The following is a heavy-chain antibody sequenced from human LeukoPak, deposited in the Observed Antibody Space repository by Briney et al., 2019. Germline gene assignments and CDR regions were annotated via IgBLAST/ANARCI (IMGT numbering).Heavy chain of an antibody. D-gene: IGHD3-10*01. Sequence: GESLKISCQVSGYIFVNYWIGLVRQMPGKGLESMGIIYPADSDTTYRPSFQGQVTISADKSISTVYLQWSSLKASDTGMYYCSRQSRDGSKTRGYYFDYWGQGPLDSVSS. CDR1: GYIFVNYW. CDR2: IYPADSDT. J-gene: IGHJ4*02. CDR3: SRQSRDGSKTRGYYFDY. V-gene: IGHV5-51*01.